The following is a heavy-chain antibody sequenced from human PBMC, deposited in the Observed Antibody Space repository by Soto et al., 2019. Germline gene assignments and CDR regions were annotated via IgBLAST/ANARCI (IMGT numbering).Heavy chain of an antibody. V-gene: IGHV4-39*01. CDR3: VPSNWFDP. CDR1: GGSLSSSSYY. CDR2: IYYSGST. J-gene: IGHJ5*02. Sequence: SETLSLTCPVAGGSLSSSSYYWGWIRQPPGKGLEWIGSIYYSGSTYYNPSLKSRVTISVDTSKNQFSLKLSSVTAADTAVYYCVPSNWFDPWGQGTLVTVSS.